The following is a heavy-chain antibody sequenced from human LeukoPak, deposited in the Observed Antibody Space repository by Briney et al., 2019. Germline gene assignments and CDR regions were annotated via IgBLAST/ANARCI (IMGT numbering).Heavy chain of an antibody. CDR2: INPNSGGT. CDR1: GYTFTDYY. V-gene: IGHV1-2*02. D-gene: IGHD1-26*01. J-gene: IGHJ4*02. CDR3: ARTIVGATTESY. Sequence: ASVKVSCKASGYTFTDYYLHWVRQAPGQGLEWMGWINPNSGGTKYAQKFQGRVTMTRDTSISTTYMELSRLGSDDTAVYYCARTIVGATTESYWGQGTLVTVSS.